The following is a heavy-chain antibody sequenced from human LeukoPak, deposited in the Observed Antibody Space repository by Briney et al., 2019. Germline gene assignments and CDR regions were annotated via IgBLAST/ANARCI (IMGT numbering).Heavy chain of an antibody. CDR1: VFTFSDYY. Sequence: GGCLRLSCAASVFTFSDYYMSWIRQAPGKGLEWVLYISSSGSTIYYADSVKGRFTISRDNAKNSLYLQMNSLRAEDTAVYYCARQVDYYDRSRTGFDPWGQGTLVTVSS. CDR2: ISSSGSTI. J-gene: IGHJ5*02. V-gene: IGHV3-11*01. CDR3: ARQVDYYDRSRTGFDP. D-gene: IGHD3-22*01.